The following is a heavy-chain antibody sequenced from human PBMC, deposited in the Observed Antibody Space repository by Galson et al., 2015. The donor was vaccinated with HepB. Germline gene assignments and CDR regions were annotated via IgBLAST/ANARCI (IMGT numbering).Heavy chain of an antibody. V-gene: IGHV3-15*05. CDR1: GFIFSNAW. CDR2: IKSKPDGETI. Sequence: SLRLSCAGSGFIFSNAWINWVRQPPGKGLQWVGRIKSKPDGETIYYAAAVKGRFTISRDDSQKMVFMQMNSLKIEDTGVYYCVTGRFFDYWGQGTLVTVSS. J-gene: IGHJ4*02. D-gene: IGHD3-3*01. CDR3: VTGRFFDY.